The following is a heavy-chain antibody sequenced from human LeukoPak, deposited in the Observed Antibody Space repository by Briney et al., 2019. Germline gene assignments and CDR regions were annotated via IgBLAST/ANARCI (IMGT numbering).Heavy chain of an antibody. V-gene: IGHV4-39*01. Sequence: SETLSLTCSVSGGSMTGTSYYWAWLRQPPGKGLEWIGSVYYSGSTSYSPSLKSRATISVDTSKDQFSLRLSSVTAADTAVYYCARNVSAGYFDYWGRGTLVTVSS. CDR2: VYYSGST. J-gene: IGHJ4*02. D-gene: IGHD2-8*01. CDR3: ARNVSAGYFDY. CDR1: GGSMTGTSYY.